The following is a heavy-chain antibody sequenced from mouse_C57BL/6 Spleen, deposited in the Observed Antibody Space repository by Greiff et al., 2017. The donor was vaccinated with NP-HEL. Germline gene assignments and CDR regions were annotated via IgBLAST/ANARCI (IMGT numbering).Heavy chain of an antibody. CDR2: INPNNGGT. Sequence: VQLQQSGPELVKPGASVKIPCKASGYTFTDYNMDWVKQSHGKSLEWIGDINPNNGGTIYNQKFKGKATLTVDKSSSTAYMELRSLTSEDTAVYYCAREDYYYGSSYAYWGQGTLVTVSA. J-gene: IGHJ3*01. V-gene: IGHV1-18*01. D-gene: IGHD1-1*01. CDR3: AREDYYYGSSYAY. CDR1: GYTFTDYN.